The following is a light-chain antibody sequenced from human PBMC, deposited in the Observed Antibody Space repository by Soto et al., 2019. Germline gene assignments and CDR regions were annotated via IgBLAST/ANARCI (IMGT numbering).Light chain of an antibody. CDR3: QQYYGPWT. CDR1: QSINNW. V-gene: IGKV1-5*03. CDR2: KAS. J-gene: IGKJ1*01. Sequence: DFQMTQSPSTLSASVGDRVTITCRASQSINNWLAWFQHQSGKAPKLLIYKASGFESGVLSRFSGSGSGTEFNLTISSLQPDDSATYYCQQYYGPWTFGKGTNVEVK.